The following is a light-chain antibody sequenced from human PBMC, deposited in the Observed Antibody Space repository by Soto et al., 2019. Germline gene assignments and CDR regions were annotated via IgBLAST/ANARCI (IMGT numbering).Light chain of an antibody. CDR2: EAT. Sequence: QSVLTQPASVSGSPGQSITISCAGTRSDNGASNSVPWYQHLPGRSPTLIIYEATNRPSGVSERFSGSKAGDTASLTISGLQADDEAEYFCISYKTDDTFVFGSGTKVTVL. J-gene: IGLJ1*01. CDR3: ISYKTDDTFV. CDR1: RSDNGASNS. V-gene: IGLV2-14*01.